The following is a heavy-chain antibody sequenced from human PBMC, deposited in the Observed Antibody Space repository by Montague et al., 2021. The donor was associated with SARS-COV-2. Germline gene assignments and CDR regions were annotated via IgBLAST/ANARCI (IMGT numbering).Heavy chain of an antibody. CDR1: GFTFSSYG. V-gene: IGHV3-33*06. D-gene: IGHD3-9*01. J-gene: IGHJ6*02. CDR2: IWYDGSNK. CDR3: AKDGRLTYDILTGYYFPDYYYYGMDV. Sequence: SLRLSCAASGFTFSSYGMHWVRQAPGKGLEWVAVIWYDGSNKYYADSVKGRFTISRDNSKNTLSLQMNSLRAEDTAVYYCAKDGRLTYDILTGYYFPDYYYYGMDVWGQGTTVTVSS.